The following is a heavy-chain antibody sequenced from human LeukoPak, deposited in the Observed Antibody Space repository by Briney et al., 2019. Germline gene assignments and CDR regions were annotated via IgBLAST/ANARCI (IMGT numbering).Heavy chain of an antibody. V-gene: IGHV6-1*01. D-gene: IGHD1-1*01. Sequence: SQTLSLTCAISGDSVSSNSAAWNWIRQSPSRGLEWLGRTYYRSKWYNDYAVSVKSRITIIPDTSKNQFSLQLNSVTPEDTAVYYCARDQREYNWNDEGNWFDPWGQGTLVTVSS. J-gene: IGHJ5*02. CDR3: ARDQREYNWNDEGNWFDP. CDR2: TYYRSKWYN. CDR1: GDSVSSNSAA.